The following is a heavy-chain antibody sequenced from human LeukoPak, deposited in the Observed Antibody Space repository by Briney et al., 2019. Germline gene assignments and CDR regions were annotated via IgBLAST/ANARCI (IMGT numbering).Heavy chain of an antibody. V-gene: IGHV3-23*01. CDR1: GFSFNTYS. CDR3: AKDGTRGTRFGKIPHYFDY. CDR2: INDDTP. Sequence: PGGSLRLSCTTSGFSFNTYSMSWVRQAPGKGLEWVSAINDDTPYYTDSVKGRFTVSRDNSRDTLYLHLNSLRAEDTAVYYCAKDGTRGTRFGKIPHYFDYWGRGTLVTVSS. J-gene: IGHJ4*02. D-gene: IGHD3-10*01.